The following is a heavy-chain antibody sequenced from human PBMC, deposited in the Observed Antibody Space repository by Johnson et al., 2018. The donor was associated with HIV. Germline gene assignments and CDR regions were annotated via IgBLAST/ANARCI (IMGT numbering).Heavy chain of an antibody. Sequence: QVQLVESGGGVVQPGRSLRLSCAASAFTFSNYAMQWVRQAPGKGLEWVAFIRYDGSNKYYVDSVKGRFTISRDNSKNTLYLQMNGLRAEDTAVYYCAKSYYEEERPMGVDAFDIWGQGTMVTVSS. CDR3: AKSYYEEERPMGVDAFDI. CDR2: IRYDGSNK. CDR1: AFTFSNYA. V-gene: IGHV3-33*08. J-gene: IGHJ3*02. D-gene: IGHD1-26*01.